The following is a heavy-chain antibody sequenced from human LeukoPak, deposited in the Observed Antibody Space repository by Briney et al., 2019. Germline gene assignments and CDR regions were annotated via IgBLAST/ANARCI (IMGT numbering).Heavy chain of an antibody. CDR1: GFTFSSYG. J-gene: IGHJ4*02. CDR2: IRYDGSNK. Sequence: PGGSLRLSCAASGFTFSSYGMHWVRQAPGKGLEWVAFIRYDGSNKYYADSVKGRFTISRDNSKNTLYLQMNSLRAEDTAVYYCAKDTLSYSSGPSDYWGQGTLVTVSS. V-gene: IGHV3-30*02. D-gene: IGHD3-22*01. CDR3: AKDTLSYSSGPSDY.